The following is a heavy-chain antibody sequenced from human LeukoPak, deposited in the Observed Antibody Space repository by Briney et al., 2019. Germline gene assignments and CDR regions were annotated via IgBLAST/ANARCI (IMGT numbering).Heavy chain of an antibody. CDR1: GFTFSSYS. CDR3: ATRPIVGAPY. CDR2: ISSSSSYI. J-gene: IGHJ4*02. Sequence: GGSLRLSCAASGFTFSSYSMNWVRQAPGKGLEWVSSISSSSSYIYYADSVKGRFTISRDNSKNTLYVQMNSLRAEDTAVYYCATRPIVGAPYWGQGTLVTVSS. V-gene: IGHV3-21*04. D-gene: IGHD1-26*01.